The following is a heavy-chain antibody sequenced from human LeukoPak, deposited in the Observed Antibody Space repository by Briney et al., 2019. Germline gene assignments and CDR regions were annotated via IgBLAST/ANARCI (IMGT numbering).Heavy chain of an antibody. CDR1: GFTFSFYW. J-gene: IGHJ4*02. V-gene: IGHV3-74*01. CDR2: INNDGRST. D-gene: IGHD2-15*01. Sequence: GGSLRLSCASSGFTFSFYWMHWVRQAPGKGLVWVSRINNDGRSTSYAGPVKGRFTISRDNAKNTLYLQMNSLRAEDTAVYYCARDNEYCTGGTCRLDYWGQGALVTVSS. CDR3: ARDNEYCTGGTCRLDY.